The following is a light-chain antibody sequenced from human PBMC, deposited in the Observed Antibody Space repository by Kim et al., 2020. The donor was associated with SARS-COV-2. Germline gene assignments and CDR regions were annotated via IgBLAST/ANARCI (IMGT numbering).Light chain of an antibody. CDR3: TSYTGDHTWV. Sequence: GHSLTIPCPRTSIACGRYDPVSWYQQHPGEAPKLIIYDVTTRPSGVSIRFSGSKSGNTASLTISGLQAEDEADYYCTSYTGDHTWVFGGGTQLTVL. J-gene: IGLJ3*02. CDR2: DVT. CDR1: SIACGRYDP. V-gene: IGLV2-14*03.